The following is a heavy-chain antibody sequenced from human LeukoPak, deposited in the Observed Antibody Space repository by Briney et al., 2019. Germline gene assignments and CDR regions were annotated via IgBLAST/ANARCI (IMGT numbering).Heavy chain of an antibody. Sequence: SETLSLTCTVSGGSISSSSYYWGWIRQPPGKGLEWIGSIYYSGSTYYNPSLKSRVTISVDTSKNQFSLKLSPVTAADTAVYYCARDRSCSSTSCSLGGWFDPWGQGTLVTVSS. CDR1: GGSISSSSYY. D-gene: IGHD2-2*01. J-gene: IGHJ5*02. V-gene: IGHV4-39*07. CDR3: ARDRSCSSTSCSLGGWFDP. CDR2: IYYSGST.